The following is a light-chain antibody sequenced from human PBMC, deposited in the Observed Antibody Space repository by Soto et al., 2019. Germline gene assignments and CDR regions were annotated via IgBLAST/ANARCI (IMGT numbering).Light chain of an antibody. V-gene: IGLV2-23*01. CDR2: DGS. Sequence: QSALTQPASVSGSLGQSITISCTGTSGDVGSYNFVSWYQQHPGKAPRLMIYDGSKRPSGVSDRFSGSKSGNTASLTISGLQAEDEAEYFCSSYAGRSNLVLGGGTKLTVL. J-gene: IGLJ2*01. CDR1: SGDVGSYNF. CDR3: SSYAGRSNLV.